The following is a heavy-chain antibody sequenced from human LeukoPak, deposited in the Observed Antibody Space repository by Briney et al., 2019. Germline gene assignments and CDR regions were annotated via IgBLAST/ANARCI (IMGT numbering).Heavy chain of an antibody. D-gene: IGHD3-22*01. CDR1: GGSISSYY. CDR3: ARGRHDSSGYTPYNI. V-gene: IGHV4-59*12. CDR2: IYYSGST. Sequence: KPSETLSLTCTVSGGSISSYYWSWIRQPPGKGLEWIGYIYYSGSTNYNPSLKSRVTISVDTSKNQFSLKLSSVTAADTAVYYCARGRHDSSGYTPYNIWGQGTMVTVSS. J-gene: IGHJ3*02.